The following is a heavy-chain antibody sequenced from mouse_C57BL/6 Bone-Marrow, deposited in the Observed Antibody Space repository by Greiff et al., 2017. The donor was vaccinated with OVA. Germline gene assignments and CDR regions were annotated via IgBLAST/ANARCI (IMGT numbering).Heavy chain of an antibody. D-gene: IGHD2-3*01. CDR3: AGDRRFYDGVDY. J-gene: IGHJ2*01. CDR1: GFPITSGYY. V-gene: IGHV12-3*01. Sequence: KLQESGPGLVKPSQSLFLTCSITGFPITSGYYWIWIRQSPGKPLEWMGYITHSGETFYNPSHQSPISITRETSKNQFFLQLNSVTTEDTAMYYCAGDRRFYDGVDYWGQGTTLTVSS. CDR2: ITHSGET.